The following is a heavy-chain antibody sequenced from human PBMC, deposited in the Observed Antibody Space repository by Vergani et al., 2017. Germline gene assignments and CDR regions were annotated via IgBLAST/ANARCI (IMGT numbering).Heavy chain of an antibody. CDR3: AHRGCTNGVCYTGGY. D-gene: IGHD2-8*01. J-gene: IGHJ4*02. V-gene: IGHV2-5*02. CDR2: IYWDDDK. Sequence: QITLKESGPTLVKPTQTLTLTCTFSGFSLSTSGVGVGWIRQPPGKALEWRALIYWDDDKRYSPSLKSRLTITKDTSKNQVVLTMTHMDPVDTATYYCAHRGCTNGVCYTGGYWGQGTLVTVSS. CDR1: GFSLSTSGVG.